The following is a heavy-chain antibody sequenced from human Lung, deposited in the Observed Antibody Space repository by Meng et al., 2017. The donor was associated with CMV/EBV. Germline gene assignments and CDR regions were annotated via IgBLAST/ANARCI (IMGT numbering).Heavy chain of an antibody. CDR1: GGSFSGYD. V-gene: IGHV4-34*01. CDR2: INHRGST. D-gene: IGHD3-22*01. Sequence: SETLSLTCAVYGGSFSGYDWSWIRQSPGKGLEWIGEINHRGSTNYNPSLKSRLTISVDTSKNQFSLKPNSVTAADTAVYYRARGSTSVTMIVVVITAASLAYDSWGQGTLVTVSS. J-gene: IGHJ4*02. CDR3: ARGSTSVTMIVVVITAASLAYDS.